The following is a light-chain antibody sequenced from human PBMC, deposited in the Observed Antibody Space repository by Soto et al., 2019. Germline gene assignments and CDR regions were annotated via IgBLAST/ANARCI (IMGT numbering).Light chain of an antibody. CDR3: QQYNSWPPLT. CDR1: QSLSTN. CDR2: GAS. J-gene: IGKJ4*01. V-gene: IGKV3-15*01. Sequence: IVLTQSPATLSVSPGERATLSCRASQSLSTNLAWYQQKPGQAPRLLIYGASTRAAGVPARFSGSGSETEFTLTINSLQSEDFAIYHCQQYNSWPPLTFGGGTKVEFK.